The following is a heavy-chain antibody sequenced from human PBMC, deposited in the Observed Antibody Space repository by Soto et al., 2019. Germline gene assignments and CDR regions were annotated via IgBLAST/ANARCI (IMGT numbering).Heavy chain of an antibody. V-gene: IGHV3-23*01. CDR3: ASLRFLEHHYYYYMDV. CDR1: GFTFSSYA. CDR2: ISGSGGST. D-gene: IGHD3-3*01. J-gene: IGHJ6*03. Sequence: PGGSLRLSCAASGFTFSSYAMSWVRQAPGKGLEWVSAISGSGGSTYYADSVKGRFTISRDNSKNTLYLQMNSLRAEDTAVHYCASLRFLEHHYYYYMDVWGKGTTVTVSS.